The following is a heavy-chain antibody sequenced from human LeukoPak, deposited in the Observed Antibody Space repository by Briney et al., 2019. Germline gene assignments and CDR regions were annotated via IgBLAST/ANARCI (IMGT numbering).Heavy chain of an antibody. CDR1: GGTFSSYA. V-gene: IGHV1-69*01. Sequence: ASVKVSCKASGGTFSSYAISWVRQAPGQGLEWMRGIIPIFGTANYAQKFQGRVTITADESTSTAYMELSSLRSEDTAVYYCARRQRNDYVWGSYRYETNNWFDPWGQGTLVTVSS. CDR2: IIPIFGTA. J-gene: IGHJ5*02. D-gene: IGHD3-16*02. CDR3: ARRQRNDYVWGSYRYETNNWFDP.